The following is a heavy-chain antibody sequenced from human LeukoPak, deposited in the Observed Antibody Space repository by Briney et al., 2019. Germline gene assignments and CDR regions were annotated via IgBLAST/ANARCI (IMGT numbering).Heavy chain of an antibody. CDR3: VGYSSSSGEDYFDY. V-gene: IGHV4-34*03. D-gene: IGHD6-6*01. J-gene: IGHJ4*02. CDR1: GGSFSGYY. CDR2: INHSGST. Sequence: SETLSLTCAVYGGSFSGYYWSWIRQPPGKGLEWIGEINHSGSTNYNPSLKSRVTISVDTSKNQFSLKLSSVTAADTAVYYCVGYSSSSGEDYFDYWGQGTLVTVSS.